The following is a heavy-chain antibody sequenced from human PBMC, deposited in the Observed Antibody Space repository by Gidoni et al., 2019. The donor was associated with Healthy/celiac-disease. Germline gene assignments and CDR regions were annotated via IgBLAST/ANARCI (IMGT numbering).Heavy chain of an antibody. CDR3: ARRTGYCSGGSCYSKSYFDY. CDR2: IYYSGST. J-gene: IGHJ4*02. V-gene: IGHV4-39*01. CDR1: GGSISSSSYY. Sequence: QLQLQESGPGLVKPSETLSLTCTVSGGSISSSSYYWGWIRQPPGKGLEWIGSIYYSGSTYYNPSLKSRVTISVDTSKNQFSLKLSSVTAADTAVYYCARRTGYCSGGSCYSKSYFDYWGQGTLVTVSS. D-gene: IGHD2-15*01.